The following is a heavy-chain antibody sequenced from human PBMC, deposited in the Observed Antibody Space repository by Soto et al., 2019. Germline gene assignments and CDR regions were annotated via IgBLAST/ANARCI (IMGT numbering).Heavy chain of an antibody. CDR3: ARPYCTTSTCDSWFDT. V-gene: IGHV5-10-1*01. J-gene: IGHJ5*02. CDR1: GYTFTTFW. D-gene: IGHD2-2*01. CDR2: IDPRGAYV. Sequence: GESLKISCTGFGYTFTTFWISWVRQMPGKGLEWMGRIDPRGAYVNYSPSFQGHVTISVDKSISTAYLQWGGLKASDTAMYYCARPYCTTSTCDSWFDTWGQGTLVTVSS.